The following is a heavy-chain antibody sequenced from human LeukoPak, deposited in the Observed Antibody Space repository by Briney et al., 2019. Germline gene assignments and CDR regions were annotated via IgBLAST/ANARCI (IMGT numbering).Heavy chain of an antibody. V-gene: IGHV3-23*01. CDR2: ISGSGGST. D-gene: IGHD4-17*01. J-gene: IGHJ4*02. Sequence: PGGSLRLSCAASGVTFSSYTMSWVRQAPGKGLEWVSAISGSGGSTYYADSVKGRFTISRDNSKNTLYLQMNSLRAEDTAVYYCAKASNDYGDYLDYWGQGTLVTVSS. CDR3: AKASNDYGDYLDY. CDR1: GVTFSSYT.